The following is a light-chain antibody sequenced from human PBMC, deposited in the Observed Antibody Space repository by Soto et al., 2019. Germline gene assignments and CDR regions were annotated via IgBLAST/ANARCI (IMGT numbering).Light chain of an antibody. V-gene: IGLV3-21*02. CDR2: DDS. CDR3: QVWDITSDHVV. Sequence: SYELTQTPSVSVAPGQTARISCGGNNIGSKNVHWYQQKPGQAPVLVVYDDSGRPSGTPGRFSGSNSGHTATLTISRVEAGDEADYYCQVWDITSDHVVFGGGTKLTVL. J-gene: IGLJ2*01. CDR1: NIGSKN.